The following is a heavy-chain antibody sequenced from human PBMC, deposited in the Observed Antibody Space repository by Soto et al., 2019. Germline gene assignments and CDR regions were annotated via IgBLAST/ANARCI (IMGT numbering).Heavy chain of an antibody. CDR1: GFTFSSYA. Sequence: EVQLLESGGGLVQPGESLRLSCAASGFTFSSYAMSWVRQAPGKGLEWVSVISGSDDSTYYADSVKGRFTISRDNSKNTLYLPMTILRAEDTAVYYCAKRSSSSTFDYWGQGTLVTVSS. CDR2: ISGSDDST. J-gene: IGHJ4*02. CDR3: AKRSSSSTFDY. V-gene: IGHV3-23*01. D-gene: IGHD6-6*01.